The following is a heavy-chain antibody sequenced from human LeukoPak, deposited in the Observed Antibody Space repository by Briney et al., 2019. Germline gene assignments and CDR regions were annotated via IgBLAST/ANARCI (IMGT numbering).Heavy chain of an antibody. J-gene: IGHJ5*02. CDR3: ARAYRAAAAYFDP. D-gene: IGHD6-13*01. V-gene: IGHV4-61*08. CDR1: GGSISSGGYY. Sequence: PSETLSLTCTVSGGSISSGGYYWSWIRQPPGRGLEWIGSIHYSGSTSYNSSLKSRVTMSIDTSKNQFSLKLSSVTAADTAVYYCARAYRAAAAYFDPWGQGTLVTVSS. CDR2: IHYSGST.